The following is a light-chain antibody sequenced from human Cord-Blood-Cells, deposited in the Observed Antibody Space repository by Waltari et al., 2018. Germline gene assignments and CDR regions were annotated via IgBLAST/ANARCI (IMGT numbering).Light chain of an antibody. CDR1: QSVSSSY. J-gene: IGKJ5*01. Sequence: EIVLTQSPGTLSLSPGERATTPRRASQSVSSSYLAWYQQKPGQAPRLLIYGASSRATGIPDRFSGSGSGTDFTLTISRLEPEDFAVYYCQQYGSSPSITFGQGTRLEIK. CDR3: QQYGSSPSIT. CDR2: GAS. V-gene: IGKV3-20*01.